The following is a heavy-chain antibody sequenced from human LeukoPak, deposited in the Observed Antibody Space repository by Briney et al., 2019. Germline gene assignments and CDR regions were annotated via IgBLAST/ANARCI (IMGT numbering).Heavy chain of an antibody. V-gene: IGHV3-74*01. J-gene: IGHJ3*01. CDR2: INGDGGDT. D-gene: IGHD3-22*01. Sequence: ETLSLSCAASGFTFSTYWTHWVSQAPGKGLVWVARINGDGGDTNYADSVKGRFTISRDNARNTVYLQVNCLRAEDTAVYYCARGWVPSDITLKWGQGTMVTVSS. CDR1: GFTFSTYW. CDR3: ARGWVPSDITLK.